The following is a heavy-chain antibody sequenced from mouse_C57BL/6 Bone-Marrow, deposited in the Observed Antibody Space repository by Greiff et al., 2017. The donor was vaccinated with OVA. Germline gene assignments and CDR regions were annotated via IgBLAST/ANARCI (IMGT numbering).Heavy chain of an antibody. J-gene: IGHJ1*03. V-gene: IGHV5-15*01. CDR2: ISNLAYSI. Sequence: EVQRVESGGGLVQPGGSLKLSCAASGFTFSDCGMAWVRQAPRKGPEWVAFISNLAYSIYYADTVSGRFTISRENAKNTLYLERSSLRSEDTAMYYCARRWYFDVWGTGTTVTVSS. CDR1: GFTFSDCG. CDR3: ARRWYFDV.